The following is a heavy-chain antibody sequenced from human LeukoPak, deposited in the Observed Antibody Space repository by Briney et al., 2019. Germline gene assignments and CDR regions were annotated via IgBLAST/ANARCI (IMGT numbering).Heavy chain of an antibody. CDR2: IKQDGSEK. D-gene: IGHD6-19*01. CDR3: ARMSGIAVAAIWISYFDY. J-gene: IGHJ4*02. V-gene: IGHV3-7*03. CDR1: GFTFGAYY. Sequence: GGSLRLSCAASGFTFGAYYMTWVRQAPGKGLKWVANIKQDGSEKYYVDSVKGRFTISRDNANNSLYLQMNSLRAEDTAVYYCARMSGIAVAAIWISYFDYWGQGTLVTVSS.